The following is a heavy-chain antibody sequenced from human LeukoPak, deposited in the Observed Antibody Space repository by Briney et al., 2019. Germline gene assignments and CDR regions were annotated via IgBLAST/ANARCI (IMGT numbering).Heavy chain of an antibody. CDR2: IYWDDDK. D-gene: IGHD2-21*01. J-gene: IGHJ4*02. V-gene: IGHV2-5*02. CDR3: VHRSLTASQATLPFDF. CDR1: GFSLRTKGVG. Sequence: SGPTLVKPTQTLTLTSTFSGFSLRTKGVGVGWIRQPPGKTLEWLSLIYWDDDKRYHPSLRTRLTITRDTSNNQVVLTMTDMVPVDTATFYCVHRSLTASQATLPFDFWGPRTFITVSS.